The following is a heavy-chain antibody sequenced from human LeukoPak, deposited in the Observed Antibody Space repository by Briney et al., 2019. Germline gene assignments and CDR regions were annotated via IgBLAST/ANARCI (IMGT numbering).Heavy chain of an antibody. V-gene: IGHV4-4*08. CDR2: IYYSGST. D-gene: IGHD6-6*01. Sequence: SETLSLTCTVSGGSISSYYWSWIRQPPGKGLEWIGYIYYSGSTNYNPSPKSRVTISVDTSKNQFSLKLSSVTAADTAVYYCAREYSSSSDYWGQGTLVTVSS. CDR3: AREYSSSSDY. J-gene: IGHJ4*02. CDR1: GGSISSYY.